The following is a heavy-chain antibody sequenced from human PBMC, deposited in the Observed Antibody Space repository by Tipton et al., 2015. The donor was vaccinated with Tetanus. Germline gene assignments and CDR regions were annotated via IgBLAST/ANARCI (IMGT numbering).Heavy chain of an antibody. J-gene: IGHJ2*01. Sequence: TLSLTCSVSGGYISYYYWSWIRQSPGKGLEWIGHIYYNGSTKYNPSLKSRVTVSLDTSKKHFSLRLSSVTAADTAVYYCARGGLCVGPACAGISPLLDVWGRGTLVTVSS. CDR2: IYYNGST. CDR1: GGYISYYY. CDR3: ARGGLCVGPACAGISPLLDV. D-gene: IGHD2-15*01. V-gene: IGHV4-59*01.